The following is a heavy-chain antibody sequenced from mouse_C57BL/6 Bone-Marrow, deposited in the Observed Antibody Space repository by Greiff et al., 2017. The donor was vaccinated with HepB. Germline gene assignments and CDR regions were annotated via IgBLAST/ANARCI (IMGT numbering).Heavy chain of an antibody. CDR2: ISSGGSYT. D-gene: IGHD2-10*01. CDR1: GFTFSSYG. J-gene: IGHJ2*01. CDR3: ASPPYYALYLDS. V-gene: IGHV5-6*01. Sequence: EVMLVESGGDLVKPGGSLKLSCAASGFTFSSYGMSWVRQTPDKRLEWVATISSGGSYTYYPDSVKGRFTISRDNAKNTLYLQMSSLKSEDTAMYYGASPPYYALYLDSWGQGTTPTVSS.